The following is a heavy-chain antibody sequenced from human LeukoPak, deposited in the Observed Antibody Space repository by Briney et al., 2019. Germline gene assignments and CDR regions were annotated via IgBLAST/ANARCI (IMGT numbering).Heavy chain of an antibody. D-gene: IGHD2-8*01. CDR3: ASGDCTNGICPDY. V-gene: IGHV4-34*01. CDR1: GGSFSGYY. Sequence: SETLSLTCAVYGGSFSGYYWSWIRQPPGKGLEWIGEINHSGSTNYNPSLKSRVTISVDTSKNQFSLKLSSVTAADTAVYYCASGDCTNGICPDYWGQGIQVTVSS. CDR2: INHSGST. J-gene: IGHJ4*02.